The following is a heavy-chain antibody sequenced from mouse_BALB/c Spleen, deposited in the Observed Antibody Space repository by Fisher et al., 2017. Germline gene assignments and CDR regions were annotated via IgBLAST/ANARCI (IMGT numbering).Heavy chain of an antibody. CDR3: ARDGGYYGNYVGWYFDV. V-gene: IGHV5-6-3*01. Sequence: RFTISRDNAKNTLYLQMSSLKSEDTAMYYCARDGGYYGNYVGWYFDVWGAGTTVTVSS. J-gene: IGHJ1*01. D-gene: IGHD2-1*01.